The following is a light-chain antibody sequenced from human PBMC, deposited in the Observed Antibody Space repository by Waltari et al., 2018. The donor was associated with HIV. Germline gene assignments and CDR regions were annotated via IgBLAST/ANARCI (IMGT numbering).Light chain of an antibody. CDR1: TSNIGADYD. J-gene: IGLJ2*01. CDR2: GNK. Sequence: QSVLTQPPSVSGAPGQRVTISCTGSTSNIGADYDVPWYQQIPGTAPKLLISGNKNRPSGVPDRCSASKSGTSASLTITGLQAEDEADYFCQSYDITLSASVVFGGGTKLTVL. V-gene: IGLV1-40*01. CDR3: QSYDITLSASVV.